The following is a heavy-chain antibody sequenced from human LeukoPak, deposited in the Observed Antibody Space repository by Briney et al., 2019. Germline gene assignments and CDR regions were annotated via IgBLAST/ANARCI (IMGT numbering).Heavy chain of an antibody. V-gene: IGHV3-7*01. CDR3: ARDTPAGY. Sequence: GGSLRLSCAASGFNFGEFWMAWVRQTPGKGLEWVADIKEDGSEKFYVDSVKGRFTISRDNAKNSLYLQMNSLRAEDTAVFYCARDTPAGYWGQGTLVTVSS. J-gene: IGHJ4*02. D-gene: IGHD1-14*01. CDR2: IKEDGSEK. CDR1: GFNFGEFW.